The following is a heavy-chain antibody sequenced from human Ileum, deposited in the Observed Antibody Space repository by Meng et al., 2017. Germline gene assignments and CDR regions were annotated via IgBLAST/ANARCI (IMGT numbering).Heavy chain of an antibody. J-gene: IGHJ4*02. CDR2: IIPIFGIA. CDR1: GGTFSTYA. V-gene: IGHV1-69*01. Sequence: GAEMKKPGHSVRVSCRASGGTFSTYAISWVRQAPGQGLEWMGGIIPIFGIANYAQKFQGRITITADESTSTAYMELSSLRSEDTAVYYCARVNRYSSTWYFDYWGQGTLVTVSS. CDR3: ARVNRYSSTWYFDY. D-gene: IGHD6-13*01.